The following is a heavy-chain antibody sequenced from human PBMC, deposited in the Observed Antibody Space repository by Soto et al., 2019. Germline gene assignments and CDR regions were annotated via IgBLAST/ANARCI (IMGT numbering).Heavy chain of an antibody. V-gene: IGHV3-21*06. CDR2: ISSTTNYI. Sequence: PGGSLRLSCAASGFTFTRYSMNWVRQAPGKGLEWVSSISSTTNYIYYGDSMKGRFTISRDNAKNSLYLEMNSLRAEDTAVYYCTRESEYLTSNFDDWGQRP. D-gene: IGHD2-2*01. J-gene: IGHJ4*02. CDR3: TRESEYLTSNFDD. CDR1: GFTFTRYS.